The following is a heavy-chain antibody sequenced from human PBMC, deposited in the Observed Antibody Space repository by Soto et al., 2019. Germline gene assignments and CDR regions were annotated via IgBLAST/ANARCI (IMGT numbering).Heavy chain of an antibody. CDR2: IIGSGGST. CDR3: AKTLYYYDTGGYQ. V-gene: IGHV3-23*01. J-gene: IGHJ4*02. Sequence: EVQLLESGGGLVQPGGSLRLSCAASGFTFSSYAMSWVRQAPGKGLEWVSAIIGSGGSTYYADSVQGRFTISRDNSKNTLYLQMNSLRAEDTAVYYCAKTLYYYDTGGYQWGQGTLVTVSS. D-gene: IGHD3-22*01. CDR1: GFTFSSYA.